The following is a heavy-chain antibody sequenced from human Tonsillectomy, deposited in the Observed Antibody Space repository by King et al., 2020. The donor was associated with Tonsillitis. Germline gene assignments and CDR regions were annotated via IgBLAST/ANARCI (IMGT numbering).Heavy chain of an antibody. D-gene: IGHD3-22*01. Sequence: QLVQSGAEVKKPGASVKVSCKASGYTFTSYGIIWVRQAPGQGLEWMGWISGYNGNTNYAQKFQGRVTMTTDTSTSTAYMELRSLRSDDTAVYFCARDALSLMIVLSDSYYYMDVWGKGTTVTVSS. CDR1: GYTFTSYG. CDR3: ARDALSLMIVLSDSYYYMDV. CDR2: ISGYNGNT. V-gene: IGHV1-18*01. J-gene: IGHJ6*03.